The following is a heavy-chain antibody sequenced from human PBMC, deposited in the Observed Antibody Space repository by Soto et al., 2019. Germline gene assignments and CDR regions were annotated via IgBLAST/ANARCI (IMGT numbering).Heavy chain of an antibody. CDR2: ISAYNGNT. V-gene: IGHV1-18*04. CDR1: GYTFTSYG. J-gene: IGHJ3*02. D-gene: IGHD1-26*01. Sequence: GASVTVSCKASGYTFTSYGISWVRQAPGQGLEWMGWISAYNGNTNYAQKLQGRVTMTTDTSTSTAYMELRSLRSDDTAVYYCARESGGSYHSGDACDICGQPTSVTVSS. CDR3: ARESGGSYHSGDACDI.